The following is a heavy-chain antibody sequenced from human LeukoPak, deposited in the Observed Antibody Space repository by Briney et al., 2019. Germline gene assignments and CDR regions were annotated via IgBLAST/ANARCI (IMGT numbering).Heavy chain of an antibody. J-gene: IGHJ4*02. CDR3: ARDDNSFDY. CDR2: INHSGST. V-gene: IGHV4-34*01. Sequence: SETLSLTCAVYGGSFSGYYWSWIRQPPGKGLEWIGEINHSGSTNYNPSLKSRVTISVDTSKNQFSLKLSSVTAADTAVYYCARDDNSFDYWGQGTLVTVSS. D-gene: IGHD1-1*01. CDR1: GGSFSGYY.